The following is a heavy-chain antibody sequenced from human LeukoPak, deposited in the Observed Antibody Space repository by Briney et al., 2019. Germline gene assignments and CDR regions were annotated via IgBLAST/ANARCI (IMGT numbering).Heavy chain of an antibody. CDR1: GFTFSDYY. CDR2: ISSSGSTI. V-gene: IGHV3-11*01. D-gene: IGHD3-10*01. CDR3: ARDRVLPRYYGMDV. J-gene: IGHJ6*02. Sequence: GGSLRLSCAASGFTFSDYYMSWIRQAPGKGLEWVSYISSSGSTIYHADSVKGRFTISRDNAKNSLYLQMNSLRAEDTAVYYCARDRVLPRYYGMDVWGQGTTVTVSS.